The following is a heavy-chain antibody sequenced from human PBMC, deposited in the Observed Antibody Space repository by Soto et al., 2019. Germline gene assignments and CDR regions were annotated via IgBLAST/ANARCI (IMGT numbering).Heavy chain of an antibody. D-gene: IGHD3-16*01. CDR2: IRSKAYGGTT. J-gene: IGHJ6*02. CDR3: ASYFGADGGYYYYGMDV. V-gene: IGHV3-49*04. CDR1: GFTFGDYA. Sequence: GGSLRLSCTASGFTFGDYAMSWVRQAPGKGLEWVGFIRSKAYGGTTEYAASVKGRFTSSRDDSKSIAHLQMNSLKTEDAAVYCCASYFGADGGYYYYGMDVWGQGTTVTVSS.